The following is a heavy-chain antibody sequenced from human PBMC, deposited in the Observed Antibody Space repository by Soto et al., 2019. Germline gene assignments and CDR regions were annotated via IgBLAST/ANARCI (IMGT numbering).Heavy chain of an antibody. V-gene: IGHV4-59*01. D-gene: IGHD3-10*01. J-gene: IGHJ6*02. Sequence: PSETLSLTCTVSGGSISSYYWSWIRQPPGKGLEWIGYIYYSGSTNYNPSLKSRVTISVDTSKNQFSLKLSSVTAADTAVYYCARDRGFGEPYPPDYYGMDVWGQGTTVTVSS. CDR3: ARDRGFGEPYPPDYYGMDV. CDR1: GGSISSYY. CDR2: IYYSGST.